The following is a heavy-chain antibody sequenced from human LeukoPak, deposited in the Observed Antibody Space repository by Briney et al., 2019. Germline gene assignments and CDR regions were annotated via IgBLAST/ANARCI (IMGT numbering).Heavy chain of an antibody. Sequence: GGSLRLSCAASGFTFSTYGMYWVRQAPGKRLEWAALIWNDGSKKYYADSVKGRFAISRDNSKNTLYLQMNSLRVEDTAMYYCAKGAFWTGYSEYFDPWGQGILVTVSS. J-gene: IGHJ4*02. CDR2: IWNDGSKK. V-gene: IGHV3-33*06. D-gene: IGHD3/OR15-3a*01. CDR3: AKGAFWTGYSEYFDP. CDR1: GFTFSTYG.